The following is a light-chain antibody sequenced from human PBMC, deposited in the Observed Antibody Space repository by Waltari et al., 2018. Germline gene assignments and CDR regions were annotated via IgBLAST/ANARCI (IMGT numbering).Light chain of an antibody. V-gene: IGLV2-14*03. CDR3: SSYTSSSSRL. CDR1: SSDVRAYTY. J-gene: IGLJ3*02. CDR2: DVR. Sequence: QSALTQPASVSGSPGQSTTLSCPGTSSDVRAYTYVPWYHQPPGKAPKLMIFDVRNRPSGVSTRFSGSKSGNTASLTSSGLQAEDEAVYHSSSYTSSSSRLFGGGTKVTVL.